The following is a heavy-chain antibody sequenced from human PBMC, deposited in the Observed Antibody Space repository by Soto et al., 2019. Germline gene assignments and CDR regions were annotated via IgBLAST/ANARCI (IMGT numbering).Heavy chain of an antibody. V-gene: IGHV1-69*12. CDR3: AREVAADGTFREDVFDI. D-gene: IGHD6-13*01. CDR2: IIPIFTTT. CDR1: GGTFSNHA. Sequence: QVHLVQSGAEVKKPGSSVKVSCKASGGTFSNHAINWVRQAPGQGLEWMGRIIPIFTTTNYAQKFQGRVTITADESTITAYKELSSLQHDDTAVYYCAREVAADGTFREDVFDIWGQGTLVTVSS. J-gene: IGHJ3*02.